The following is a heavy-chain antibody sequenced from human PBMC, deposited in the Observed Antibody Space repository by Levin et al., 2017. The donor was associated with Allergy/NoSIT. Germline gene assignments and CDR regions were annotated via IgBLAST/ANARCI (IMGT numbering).Heavy chain of an antibody. CDR1: GGTFSSYA. J-gene: IGHJ4*02. Sequence: SVKVSCKASGGTFSSYAISWVRQAPGQGLEWMGGIIPIFGTANYAQKFQGRVTITADESTSTAYMELSSLRSEDTAVYYCARDIARSGSYYGSTAFDYWGQGTLVTVSS. CDR3: ARDIARSGSYYGSTAFDY. D-gene: IGHD1-26*01. CDR2: IIPIFGTA. V-gene: IGHV1-69*13.